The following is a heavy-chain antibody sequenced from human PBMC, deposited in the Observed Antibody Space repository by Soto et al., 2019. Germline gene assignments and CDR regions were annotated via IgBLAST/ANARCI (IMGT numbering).Heavy chain of an antibody. D-gene: IGHD6-13*01. Sequence: PGGSLRLSCAASGFTFSSYGMHWVRQAPGKGLEWVAVISYDGSNKYYADSVKGRFTISRDNSKNTLYLQMNSLRAEDTAVYYCARGAHSSSWSWRTETDYYFDYWGQGTLVTVSS. CDR1: GFTFSSYG. CDR3: ARGAHSSSWSWRTETDYYFDY. V-gene: IGHV3-30*03. J-gene: IGHJ4*02. CDR2: ISYDGSNK.